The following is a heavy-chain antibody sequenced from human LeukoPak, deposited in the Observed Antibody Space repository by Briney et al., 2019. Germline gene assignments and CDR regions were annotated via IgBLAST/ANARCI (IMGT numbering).Heavy chain of an antibody. CDR3: ARAILTPGGATVTRYFDY. Sequence: GGSLRLSCAASGFTFSSYWMHWVRHAPGKGLVWVSRIKSDGSNTNYADSVKGRFTISRDNAKNTLYLQMNSLRAEDTAVYYCARAILTPGGATVTRYFDYWGQGILVTVSS. CDR1: GFTFSSYW. CDR2: IKSDGSNT. D-gene: IGHD4-17*01. V-gene: IGHV3-74*01. J-gene: IGHJ4*02.